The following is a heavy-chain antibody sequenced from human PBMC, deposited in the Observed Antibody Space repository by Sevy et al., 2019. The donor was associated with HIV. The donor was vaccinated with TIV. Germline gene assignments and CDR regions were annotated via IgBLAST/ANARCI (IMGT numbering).Heavy chain of an antibody. Sequence: SETLSLTCTVSGGSINSDHWNWIRQPPGKGLEWIGYVYYTGDTNYKPSLKNRVTISVDRTKNQLSLKLTSVTAADTAVYYCARRNDFDIWGQGTMVTVSS. V-gene: IGHV4-59*08. CDR1: GGSINSDH. CDR2: VYYTGDT. J-gene: IGHJ3*02. CDR3: ARRNDFDI.